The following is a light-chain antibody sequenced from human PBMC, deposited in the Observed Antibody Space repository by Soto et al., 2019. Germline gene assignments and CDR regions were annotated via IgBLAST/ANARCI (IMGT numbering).Light chain of an antibody. V-gene: IGLV2-23*01. Sequence: QSVLTQPASVSRSPGQSITISCTGTSSDVGRYNLVSWYQQRPGEVPKLMIYEGTKRPSGISYRFSGSKSGNTASLTISGLQAEDEADYYCCSYAGDQVGVFGGGTKLTVL. CDR1: SSDVGRYNL. J-gene: IGLJ2*01. CDR2: EGT. CDR3: CSYAGDQVGV.